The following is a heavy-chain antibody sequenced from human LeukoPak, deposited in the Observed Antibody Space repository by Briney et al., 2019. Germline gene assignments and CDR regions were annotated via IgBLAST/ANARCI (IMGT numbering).Heavy chain of an antibody. CDR3: ARDSGGSGY. CDR2: VYYSGST. CDR1: GGSINNYY. V-gene: IGHV4-59*12. J-gene: IGHJ4*02. D-gene: IGHD3-10*01. Sequence: SETLSRTCTVSGGSINNYYWNWIRQPPGKGLEWIGYVYYSGSTKYNPSLKSRVTISVDTPKNQFSLKLSSVTAADTAVYYCARDSGGSGYWGQGTLVTVSS.